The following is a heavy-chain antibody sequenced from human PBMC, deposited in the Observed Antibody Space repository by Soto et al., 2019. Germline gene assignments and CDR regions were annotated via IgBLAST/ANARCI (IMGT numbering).Heavy chain of an antibody. V-gene: IGHV1-18*01. CDR1: GYTFTSYG. CDR2: ISAYNGNT. CDR3: ARGCLVYYDSSGPDAFVI. D-gene: IGHD3-22*01. J-gene: IGHJ3*02. Sequence: ASVKVSCKASGYTFTSYGISWVRQAPGQGLEWMGWISAYNGNTNYAQKLQGRVTMTTDTSTSTAYMELRSLRSDDTAVYYCARGCLVYYDSSGPDAFVIWGQGTMVTVSS.